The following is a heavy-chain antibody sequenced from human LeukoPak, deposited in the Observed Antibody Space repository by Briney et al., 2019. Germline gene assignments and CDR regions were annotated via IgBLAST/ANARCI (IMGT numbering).Heavy chain of an antibody. J-gene: IGHJ4*02. Sequence: GGSLRLSCAASGFTFTNYAMSWVRQAPGEGLEWVSFISGSGSPTYYADSVKGRFTISRDNSKNTLYLQLNSLRSEDTAVYYCAKEGTYGDFDYWGQGTLVTVSS. CDR3: AKEGTYGDFDY. CDR1: GFTFTNYA. CDR2: ISGSGSPT. D-gene: IGHD4-17*01. V-gene: IGHV3-23*01.